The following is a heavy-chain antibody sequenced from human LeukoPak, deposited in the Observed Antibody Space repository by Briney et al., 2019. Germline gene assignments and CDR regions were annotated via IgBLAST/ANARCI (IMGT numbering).Heavy chain of an antibody. V-gene: IGHV4-59*01. CDR2: IYYSGNT. D-gene: IGHD6-19*01. CDR3: ARSDGVYSSGWYMDY. J-gene: IGHJ4*02. Sequence: PSETLSLICTVSGGSITTYYWSWIRQPPGKGLEWIGYIYYSGNTTYSPSLKSRVTISVDTSKNPFSLKLSSVTAADTAVYYCARSDGVYSSGWYMDYWGQGTLVTVSS. CDR1: GGSITTYY.